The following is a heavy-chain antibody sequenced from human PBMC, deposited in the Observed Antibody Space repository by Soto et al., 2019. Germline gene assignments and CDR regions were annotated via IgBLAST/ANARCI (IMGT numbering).Heavy chain of an antibody. CDR3: ARGGLTVTSYYYYGMGV. CDR1: GYSVSSGHY. CDR2: IFHTGTT. D-gene: IGHD4-17*01. Sequence: PSETLSLTCAVSGYSVSSGHYWGWIRQPPGKGLEWIGSIFHTGTTCYNPSLKSRVTLSLDTANNQFSLKLTSVTATDTAVYYCARGGLTVTSYYYYGMGVWGQGTTVTVSS. J-gene: IGHJ6*02. V-gene: IGHV4-38-2*01.